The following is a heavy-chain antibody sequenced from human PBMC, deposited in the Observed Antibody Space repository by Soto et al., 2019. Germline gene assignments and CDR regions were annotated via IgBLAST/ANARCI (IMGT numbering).Heavy chain of an antibody. CDR3: AGGSGWLIDY. CDR2: IKKDGSEK. V-gene: IGHV3-7*03. CDR1: GFTFSSYW. J-gene: IGHJ4*02. D-gene: IGHD6-19*01. Sequence: GAQILSCGASGFTFSSYWMNWVRQAPGKGLEWVAIIKKDGSEKYYVDSVKGRFTISRDNAKNSLYLQMNDLRAEDTAVYYCAGGSGWLIDYWGRGTLVTVSS.